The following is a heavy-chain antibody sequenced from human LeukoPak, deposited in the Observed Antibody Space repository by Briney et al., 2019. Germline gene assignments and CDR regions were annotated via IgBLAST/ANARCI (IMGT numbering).Heavy chain of an antibody. J-gene: IGHJ6*03. CDR1: GFTFSSYA. CDR2: ISGSGDST. Sequence: GGSLRLSCAASGFTFSSYAMSWVRQAPGKGLEWVSGISGSGDSTYYADSVKGRFTISRDNSKNTLYLQMNSLRAEDTAVYYCAKDLFWSMDVWGKGTTVTISS. D-gene: IGHD3-3*01. CDR3: AKDLFWSMDV. V-gene: IGHV3-23*01.